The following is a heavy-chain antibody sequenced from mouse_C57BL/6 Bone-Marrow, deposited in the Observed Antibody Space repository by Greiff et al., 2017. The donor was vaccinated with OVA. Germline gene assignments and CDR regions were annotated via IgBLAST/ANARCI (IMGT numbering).Heavy chain of an antibody. D-gene: IGHD3-3*01. V-gene: IGHV1-64*01. Sequence: VQLQQPGAELVKPGASVKLSCKASGYTFTSYWMHWVKQRPGQGLEWIGMIHPNSGSTNYNEKFKSKATLTVDKSSSTAYMQLSSLTSDDAAVYSCASRASCYFDYWGQGTTLTVSS. CDR3: ASRASCYFDY. J-gene: IGHJ2*01. CDR2: IHPNSGST. CDR1: GYTFTSYW.